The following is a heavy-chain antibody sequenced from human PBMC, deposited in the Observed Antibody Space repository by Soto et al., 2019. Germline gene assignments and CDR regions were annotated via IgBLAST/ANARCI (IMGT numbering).Heavy chain of an antibody. D-gene: IGHD3-3*01. CDR3: ASCERFPRVGVDYYALDV. CDR1: GFTINRND. J-gene: IGHJ6*02. V-gene: IGHV3-30*03. Sequence: QVHLVESGGGVVQPGGSLRISCAASGFTINRNDMYWVRQAPGKGLEWVAVMSFDGNHQHYADSVKGRFTISRDHSKNTLSLEMNSLRRDDTAVYYCASCERFPRVGVDYYALDVWGQGTTVIVSS. CDR2: MSFDGNHQ.